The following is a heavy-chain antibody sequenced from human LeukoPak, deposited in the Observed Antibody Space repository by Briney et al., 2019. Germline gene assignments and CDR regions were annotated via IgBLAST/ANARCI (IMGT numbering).Heavy chain of an antibody. V-gene: IGHV1-18*01. CDR3: AREDNLMDFWSCYSDY. Sequence: GASVKVSCKASGYTFTSYAISWVRQAPGQGLEWMGWISTYNGHTNCAQKLQGRVTMTTDTSTSTAYMELRSLRSDDTAVYYCAREDNLMDFWSCYSDYWGQGTLVTVSS. D-gene: IGHD3-3*01. CDR1: GYTFTSYA. CDR2: ISTYNGHT. J-gene: IGHJ4*02.